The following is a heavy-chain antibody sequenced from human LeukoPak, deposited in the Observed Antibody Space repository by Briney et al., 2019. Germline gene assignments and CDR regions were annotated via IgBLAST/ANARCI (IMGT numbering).Heavy chain of an antibody. J-gene: IGHJ6*04. Sequence: SETLSLTCTVSGGSISSYYWSWIRQPPGKGLEWIGYIYTSGSTNYNPSLKSRVTISVDTSKNQFSLELSSVTAADTAVYYCARHGVVPATSPMDVWGKGTTVTVSS. CDR2: IYTSGST. CDR1: GGSISSYY. V-gene: IGHV4-4*09. CDR3: ARHGVVPATSPMDV. D-gene: IGHD2-2*01.